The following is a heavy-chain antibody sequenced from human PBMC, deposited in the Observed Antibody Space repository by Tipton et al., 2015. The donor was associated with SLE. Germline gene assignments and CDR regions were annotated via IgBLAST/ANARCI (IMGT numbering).Heavy chain of an antibody. CDR2: INTNTGNP. J-gene: IGHJ3*02. D-gene: IGHD3-9*01. Sequence: SCAASGYTFTSYAMNWVRQAPGQGLEWMGWINTNTGNPTYAQGFTGRFVFSLDTSVSTAYLQISSLKAEDTAVYYCARSDILTGFDAFDIWGQGTMVTVSS. CDR3: ARSDILTGFDAFDI. CDR1: GYTFTSYA. V-gene: IGHV7-4-1*02.